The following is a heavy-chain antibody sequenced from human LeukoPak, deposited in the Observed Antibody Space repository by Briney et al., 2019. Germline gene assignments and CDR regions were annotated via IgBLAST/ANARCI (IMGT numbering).Heavy chain of an antibody. CDR1: GFTVSTNY. V-gene: IGHV3-53*01. J-gene: IGHJ4*02. Sequence: PGGSLRLSCAASGFTVSTNYMNWVRQAPGKGLEWVSVIYSGGSTYYADSVKGRFTISRDNSKNTLYLQMNSLTAEDTAKYYCAKVASLCTSTSCVRGGFDYWGQGTLVTVSS. CDR2: IYSGGST. D-gene: IGHD2-2*01. CDR3: AKVASLCTSTSCVRGGFDY.